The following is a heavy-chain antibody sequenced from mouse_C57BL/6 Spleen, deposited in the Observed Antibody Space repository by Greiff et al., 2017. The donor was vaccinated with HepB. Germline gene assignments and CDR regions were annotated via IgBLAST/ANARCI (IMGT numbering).Heavy chain of an antibody. Sequence: EVQLVESEGGLVQPGRSMKLSCTASGFTFSDYYMAWVRQVPEKGLEWVANINYDGSSTYYLDSLKSRFIISRDNAKNILYLQMSSLKSEDTATYYCARDGGTGFAYWGQGTLVTVSA. CDR3: ARDGGTGFAY. V-gene: IGHV5-16*01. J-gene: IGHJ3*01. CDR2: INYDGSST. CDR1: GFTFSDYY. D-gene: IGHD3-3*01.